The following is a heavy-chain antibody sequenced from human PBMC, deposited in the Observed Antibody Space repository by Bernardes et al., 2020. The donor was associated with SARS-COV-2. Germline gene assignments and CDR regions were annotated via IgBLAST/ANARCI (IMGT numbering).Heavy chain of an antibody. Sequence: GSLRLSCAASGFTFSSYSMNWVRQAPGKGLEWVSSISSSSSYIYYADSVKGRFTISRDNAKNSLYLQMNSLRAEDTAVYYCARDSASRYCTNGVCYTTGNWFDPWGQGTLVTVSS. D-gene: IGHD2-8*01. CDR1: GFTFSSYS. CDR3: ARDSASRYCTNGVCYTTGNWFDP. CDR2: ISSSSSYI. V-gene: IGHV3-21*01. J-gene: IGHJ5*02.